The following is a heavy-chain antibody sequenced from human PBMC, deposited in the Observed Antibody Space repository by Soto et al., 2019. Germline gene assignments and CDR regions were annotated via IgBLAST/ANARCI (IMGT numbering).Heavy chain of an antibody. J-gene: IGHJ4*02. CDR2: ANYSGST. Sequence: ETLSLTCTLSGRPFHNFYWLWIRQPPGNGLEGVRHANYSGSTNYRLSLKRRAPICRQTSQSQLSLMVRSVGAADTDVYLCARGVVYYAKRGYFSFGSWGQRNPVTLSS. CDR1: GRPFHNFY. D-gene: IGHD3-16*01. CDR3: ARGVVYYAKRGYFSFGS. V-gene: IGHV4-59*01.